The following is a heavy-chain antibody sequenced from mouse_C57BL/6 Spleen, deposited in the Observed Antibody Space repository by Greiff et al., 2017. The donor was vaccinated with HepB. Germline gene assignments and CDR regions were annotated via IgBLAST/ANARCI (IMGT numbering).Heavy chain of an antibody. CDR3: ARSLYYDYGVHYFDY. J-gene: IGHJ2*01. D-gene: IGHD2-4*01. CDR1: GYTFTSYW. Sequence: QVQLQQPGAELVKPGASVKMSCKASGYTFTSYWITWVKQRPGQGLEWIGDIYPGSGSTNYNEKFKSKATLTVDTSSSTAYMQLSSLTSEDSAVYYCARSLYYDYGVHYFDYWGQGTTLTVSS. V-gene: IGHV1-55*01. CDR2: IYPGSGST.